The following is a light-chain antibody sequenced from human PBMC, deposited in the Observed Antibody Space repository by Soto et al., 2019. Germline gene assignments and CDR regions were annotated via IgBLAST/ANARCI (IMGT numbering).Light chain of an antibody. Sequence: QPVLTQPPSVSGAPGQRVTISCSGSRSNIGAAFDVHWYQQRPGTAPRLLIYANSNRPSGVPDRFSASKSVTSASLAIRGLQAEDEADYYCQSYDSSLSAWVFGGGTKLTVL. CDR1: RSNIGAAFD. V-gene: IGLV1-40*01. CDR3: QSYDSSLSAWV. CDR2: ANS. J-gene: IGLJ3*02.